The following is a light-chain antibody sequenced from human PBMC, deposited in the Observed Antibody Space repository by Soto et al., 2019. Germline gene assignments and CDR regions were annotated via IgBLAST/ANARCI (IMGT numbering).Light chain of an antibody. J-gene: IGKJ2*01. V-gene: IGKV3-11*01. Sequence: EIVLTQSPATLSLSPGERATLSCRASQSVSSYFSWYQQKHGQAPRLLIYDASNRATSIPARFSGSGSGTDFTLIISSLEPEDFADYDCHQRRHWPRMYTFGQGTKLEIK. CDR3: HQRRHWPRMYT. CDR2: DAS. CDR1: QSVSSY.